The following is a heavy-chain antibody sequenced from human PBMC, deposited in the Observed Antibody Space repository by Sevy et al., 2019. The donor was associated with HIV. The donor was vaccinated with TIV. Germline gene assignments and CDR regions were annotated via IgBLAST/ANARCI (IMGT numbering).Heavy chain of an antibody. CDR1: GYTFTSYA. J-gene: IGHJ6*02. Sequence: ASVKVSCKASGYTFTSYAMNWVRQAPGQGLEWMGWINTNTGNPTYAQGFTGRFVFSLDTSVSTAYLQISSLKAEDTAVYYCARDIVVVVAATHPYYYGMDVWGQGTTVTVSS. CDR2: INTNTGNP. V-gene: IGHV7-4-1*02. CDR3: ARDIVVVVAATHPYYYGMDV. D-gene: IGHD2-15*01.